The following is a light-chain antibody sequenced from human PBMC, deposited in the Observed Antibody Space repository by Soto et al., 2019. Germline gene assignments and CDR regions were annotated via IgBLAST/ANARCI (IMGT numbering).Light chain of an antibody. J-gene: IGKJ1*01. Sequence: KSQSPSTLSASVGDRVTITCRASQSISVWLAWYQQKPGKAPKLLIHMASSLESGVPARFSGSGSGTEFTLTISSLQPDDFATYYCQHYSTFSTWTFGQGTKVDIK. CDR1: QSISVW. CDR3: QHYSTFSTWT. CDR2: MAS. V-gene: IGKV1-5*03.